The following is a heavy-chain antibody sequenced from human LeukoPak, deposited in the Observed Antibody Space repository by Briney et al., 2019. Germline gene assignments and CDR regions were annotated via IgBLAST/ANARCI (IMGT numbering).Heavy chain of an antibody. CDR1: GYSVSVYY. V-gene: IGHV3-53*01. J-gene: IGHJ6*02. CDR3: ARAPPYYYDSRGYHYERGNYFYGMDV. Sequence: GGSLRLSCAVSGYSVSVYYMSWVRQAPGKGLERLSVIYNGDTTYYADSVKGRFTISGDNSGNTVNLQMNSLRAEDTAVYYCARAPPYYYDSRGYHYERGNYFYGMDVWGRGTTVIVSS. D-gene: IGHD3-22*01. CDR2: IYNGDTT.